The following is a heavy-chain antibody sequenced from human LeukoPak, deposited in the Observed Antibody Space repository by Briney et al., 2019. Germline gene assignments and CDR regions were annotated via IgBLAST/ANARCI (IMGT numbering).Heavy chain of an antibody. D-gene: IGHD1-14*01. V-gene: IGHV4-31*03. Sequence: SETLSLTCTVSGGSISSGGYYWSWIRQHPGKGLEWFGYIYYSGSTYYNPSLKSRVTISVDTSKNQFSLKLSSVTAADTAVYYCASGGLSGEDYWGQGTLVTVSS. CDR2: IYYSGST. J-gene: IGHJ4*02. CDR3: ASGGLSGEDY. CDR1: GGSISSGGYY.